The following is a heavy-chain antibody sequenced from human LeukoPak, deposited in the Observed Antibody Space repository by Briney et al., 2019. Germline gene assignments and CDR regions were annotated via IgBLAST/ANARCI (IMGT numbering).Heavy chain of an antibody. CDR3: AREGQTITMVRGVPLVEGSWFDP. CDR2: INTNTGNP. Sequence: ASVKVSCKASGYTFTSYAMNWVRQAPGQGLEWMGWINTNTGNPTYAQGFTGRFVFSLDTSVSTAYLQISSLKAEDTAVYYCAREGQTITMVRGVPLVEGSWFDPWGQGTLVTVSS. CDR1: GYTFTSYA. D-gene: IGHD3-10*01. V-gene: IGHV7-4-1*02. J-gene: IGHJ5*02.